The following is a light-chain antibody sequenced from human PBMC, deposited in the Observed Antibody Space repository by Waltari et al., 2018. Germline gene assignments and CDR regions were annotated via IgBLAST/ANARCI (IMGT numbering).Light chain of an antibody. J-gene: IGLJ2*01. V-gene: IGLV2-8*01. CDR2: EVS. CDR3: SSYAGSNNLVV. Sequence: QSALTQPPSASGSPGQSVTISCTGTSSDVGGYNYVSWYHQYPGKAPKLMIYEVSKRPSGVPDRFSGSKSGNTASLTVSGLQAEDEADYYCSSYAGSNNLVVFGGGTKLTVL. CDR1: SSDVGGYNY.